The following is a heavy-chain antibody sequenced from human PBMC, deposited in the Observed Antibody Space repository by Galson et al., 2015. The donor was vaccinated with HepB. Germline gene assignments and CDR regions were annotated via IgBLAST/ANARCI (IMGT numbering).Heavy chain of an antibody. D-gene: IGHD6-19*01. CDR1: GFTFSSYA. J-gene: IGHJ4*02. V-gene: IGHV3-23*01. Sequence: SLRLSCAASGFTFSSYAMSWVRQAPGKGLEWVSAISGSGGSTYYADSVKGRFTISRDNSKNTLYLQMNSLRAEDTAVYYCAKDKRKWLPQGRGFDYWGQGTLVTVSS. CDR3: AKDKRKWLPQGRGFDY. CDR2: ISGSGGST.